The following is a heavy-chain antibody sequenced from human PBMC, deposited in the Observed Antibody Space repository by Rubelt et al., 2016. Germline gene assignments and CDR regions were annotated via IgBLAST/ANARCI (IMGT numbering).Heavy chain of an antibody. CDR2: IYYSGST. D-gene: IGHD2-2*01. Sequence: QLQLQESGPGLVKPSETLSLTCTVSGGSISSSSYYWSWIRQHPGKGLEWIGYIYYSGSTYYNPSLRGRFTILVETSKNQFSLKLSSVTAADTAVYYCARVGDIVVVPAAAHAFDIWGQGTMVTVSS. V-gene: IGHV4-31*03. CDR1: GGSISSSSYY. CDR3: ARVGDIVVVPAAAHAFDI. J-gene: IGHJ3*02.